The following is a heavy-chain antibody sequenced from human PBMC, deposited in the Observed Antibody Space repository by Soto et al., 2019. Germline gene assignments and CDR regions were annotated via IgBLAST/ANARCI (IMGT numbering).Heavy chain of an antibody. J-gene: IGHJ6*02. Sequence: PGESLKISCKGSGYSFTSYWIGWVRQMPGKGLEWMGIIYPGDSDTRYSPSFQGQVTISADKSISTAYLQWSSLKASDTAMYYCARRSDSNYELYGMDAWGQGTTVTVSS. V-gene: IGHV5-51*01. CDR3: ARRSDSNYELYGMDA. D-gene: IGHD4-4*01. CDR2: IYPGDSDT. CDR1: GYSFTSYW.